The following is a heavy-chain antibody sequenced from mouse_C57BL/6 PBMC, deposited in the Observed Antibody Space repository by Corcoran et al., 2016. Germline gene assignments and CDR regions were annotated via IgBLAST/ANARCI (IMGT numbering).Heavy chain of an antibody. CDR3: ARYGDAMDY. CDR1: GYTFTDYY. D-gene: IGHD1-1*02. V-gene: IGHV1-76*01. CDR2: IYPGSGNT. J-gene: IGHJ4*01. Sequence: QVQLKQSGAELVRPGASVKLSCKASGYTFTDYYINWVKQRPGQGLEWIARIYPGSGNTYYNEKFKGKATLTAEKSSSTAYMQLSSLTSDDSAVYFWARYGDAMDYWGQRHSVTVSS.